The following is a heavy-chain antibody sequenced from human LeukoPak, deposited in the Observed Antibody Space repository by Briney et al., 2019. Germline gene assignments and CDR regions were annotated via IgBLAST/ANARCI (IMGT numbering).Heavy chain of an antibody. V-gene: IGHV1-2*02. CDR1: GYTFTGYY. CDR3: ARRGQDY. Sequence: ASVKVSCKTSGYTFTGYYMHWVRQAPGQGLEWIGWINPDSNDSIYAQKFQGRVTLTTDTSINTAYMELTRLTSDDTAVSYCARRGQDYWGQGTLVTVSS. D-gene: IGHD3-10*01. J-gene: IGHJ4*02. CDR2: INPDSNDS.